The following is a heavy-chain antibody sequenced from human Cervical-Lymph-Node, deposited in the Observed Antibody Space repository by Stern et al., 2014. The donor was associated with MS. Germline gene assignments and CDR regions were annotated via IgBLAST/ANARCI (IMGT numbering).Heavy chain of an antibody. Sequence: VQLVESGGGLIQPGGSLRLSCAASRFTVSTRSMTWVRQAPGKGLEWVSVMYPTTSTYYAGSVKGRFTISRDSSKNTLYLQMNNLRAEDTAPDYCARGVMSLDYWGQGTLVIVSS. CDR3: ARGVMSLDY. CDR2: MYPTTST. D-gene: IGHD2-21*01. J-gene: IGHJ4*02. CDR1: RFTVSTRS. V-gene: IGHV3-53*01.